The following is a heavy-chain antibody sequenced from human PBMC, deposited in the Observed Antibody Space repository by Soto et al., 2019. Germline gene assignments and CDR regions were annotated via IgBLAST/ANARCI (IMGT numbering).Heavy chain of an antibody. CDR3: AKARRDGYTTCSRCYGVDV. D-gene: IGHD2-2*01. J-gene: IGHJ6*02. V-gene: IGHV3-30*18. Sequence: QVQLVESGGGVVQPGTSLRLACEASGFNFGAYGMHWVRQAPGKWLEWVAVISHDGTKTYYSDSVKGRFTISRDNSKNMLFVQRVSLRPDDTAVYSCAKARRDGYTTCSRCYGVDVWGQGTTVTVSS. CDR2: ISHDGTKT. CDR1: GFNFGAYG.